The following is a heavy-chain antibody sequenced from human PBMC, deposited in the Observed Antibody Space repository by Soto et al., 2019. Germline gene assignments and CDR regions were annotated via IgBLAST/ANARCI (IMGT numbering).Heavy chain of an antibody. CDR1: GDSVSSSSAA. CDR2: AYYRSKWYN. CDR3: AREGRGYSGHGPFDY. J-gene: IGHJ4*02. Sequence: SQTLSLTCVISGDSVSSSSAAWTWIRLSPSRGLEWLGRAYYRSKWYNDYAVSVKSRITINPDTSKNQFSLQLNSVTPEDTAVYYCAREGRGYSGHGPFDYWGQGTQVTVSS. V-gene: IGHV6-1*01. D-gene: IGHD5-12*01.